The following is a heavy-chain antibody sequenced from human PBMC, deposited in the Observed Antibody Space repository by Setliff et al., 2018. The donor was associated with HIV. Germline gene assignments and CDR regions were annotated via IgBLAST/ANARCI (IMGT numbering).Heavy chain of an antibody. CDR3: VRSLSGNSSTYYWAFDF. D-gene: IGHD3-22*01. V-gene: IGHV3-23*01. CDR1: GFTLSNFD. J-gene: IGHJ4*02. CDR2: ITGSGGGT. Sequence: GGSLRLSCAASGFTLSNFDISWVRQAPGKGLEWVSIITGSGGGTSYADSVRGRFTVSRDNAKNSLWLQLDSLKVEDTALYFCVRSLSGNSSTYYWAFDFWGQGAPVTVSS.